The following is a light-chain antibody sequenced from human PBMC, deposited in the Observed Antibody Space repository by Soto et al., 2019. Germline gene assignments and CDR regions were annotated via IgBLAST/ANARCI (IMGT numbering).Light chain of an antibody. CDR1: SSDVGGYNY. J-gene: IGLJ1*01. CDR3: RSYTSSSTPV. V-gene: IGLV2-14*01. Sequence: QSVLTQPASVSGSPGQSITISCTGTSSDVGGYNYVSWYQQHPGKAPKLMIYDVSNRPSGVSNRFSGSKSGNTASLTISGLQAEDEADYYCRSYTSSSTPVFGTGNKVTVL. CDR2: DVS.